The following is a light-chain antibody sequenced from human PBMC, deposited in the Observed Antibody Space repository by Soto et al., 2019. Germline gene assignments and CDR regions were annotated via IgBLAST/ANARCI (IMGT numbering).Light chain of an antibody. J-gene: IGKJ3*01. CDR2: GAS. CDR3: QQDNNLHLT. V-gene: IGKV3-15*01. Sequence: EIVMTQSPATLSVSPGERATLSCRASQSVSSNLAWYQQKPGQAPRLLIYGASTRATGIPARFSVSGSGTELTLTISSLHSEDFAVYYCQQDNNLHLTCGRGTKVDIK. CDR1: QSVSSN.